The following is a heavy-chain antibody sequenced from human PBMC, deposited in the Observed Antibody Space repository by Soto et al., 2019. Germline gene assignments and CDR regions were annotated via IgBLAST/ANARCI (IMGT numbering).Heavy chain of an antibody. CDR1: GFTFSSYN. CDR2: ISSSSTYI. Sequence: PGGSLRLSCAASGFTFSSYNMNWVRQAPGKGLEWVSSISSSSTYIYYADSVKGRFTISRDNAKNSLYLQMNSLRGEDTAVYYCARDGSWEVAADYWGQGNLVTVSS. D-gene: IGHD1-26*01. J-gene: IGHJ4*02. CDR3: ARDGSWEVAADY. V-gene: IGHV3-21*01.